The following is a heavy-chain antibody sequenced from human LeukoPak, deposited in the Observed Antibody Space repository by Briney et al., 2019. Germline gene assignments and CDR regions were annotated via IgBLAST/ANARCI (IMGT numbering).Heavy chain of an antibody. D-gene: IGHD6-19*01. CDR3: AKDETDSSGWDLDY. CDR1: GFTFSSYG. V-gene: IGHV3-30*18. J-gene: IGHJ4*02. CDR2: ISYNGSNK. Sequence: PGGSLRLSCAASGFTFSSYGMHWVRQAPGKGLEWVAVISYNGSNKYYADSVKGRFTISRDNSKNTLYLQMNSLRAEDTAVYYCAKDETDSSGWDLDYWGQGTLVTVSS.